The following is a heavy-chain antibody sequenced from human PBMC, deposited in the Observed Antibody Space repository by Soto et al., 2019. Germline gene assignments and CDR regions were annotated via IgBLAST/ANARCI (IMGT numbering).Heavy chain of an antibody. Sequence: SCKTSGFTFSSCAMGWVRQAPGKGLEWVSDIIDSGGSTYYADAVKGRFTISRDNSKSTLYLQMNSLRAEDTAVYYCGKGRSYYYYYGVDVWGQGTTVTVSS. V-gene: IGHV3-23*01. D-gene: IGHD1-26*01. CDR1: GFTFSSCA. CDR2: IIDSGGST. J-gene: IGHJ6*02. CDR3: GKGRSYYYYYGVDV.